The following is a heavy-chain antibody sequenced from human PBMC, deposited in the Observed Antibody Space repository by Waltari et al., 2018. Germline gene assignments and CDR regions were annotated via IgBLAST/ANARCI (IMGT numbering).Heavy chain of an antibody. Sequence: QVQLQESGPGLVKPSETLSLTCTVSGGSISSHSWSWIRQPPGKGLEWIGYIYYSGSTNYNPSLKNRVTISVDTSKNQFSLKLSSVTAADTAVYYCARDANYDSSGYFDYWGQGTLVTVSS. D-gene: IGHD3-22*01. J-gene: IGHJ4*02. V-gene: IGHV4-59*11. CDR3: ARDANYDSSGYFDY. CDR2: IYYSGST. CDR1: GGSISSHS.